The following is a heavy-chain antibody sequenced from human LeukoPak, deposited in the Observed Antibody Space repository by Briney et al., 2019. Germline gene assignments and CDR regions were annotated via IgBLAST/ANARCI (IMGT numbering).Heavy chain of an antibody. CDR2: ISGRGGVT. CDR1: GXTFNSQA. CDR3: ALGLVTDY. Sequence: TGGSLRLSCAASGXTFNSQAMTWVRQAPGKGLEWVSGISGRGGVTKYADSVKDRFTISRDNSKNTLYLQMNSLRVEDTAVYYCALGLVTDYWGQGTLVTVSS. D-gene: IGHD3-9*01. J-gene: IGHJ4*02. V-gene: IGHV3-23*01.